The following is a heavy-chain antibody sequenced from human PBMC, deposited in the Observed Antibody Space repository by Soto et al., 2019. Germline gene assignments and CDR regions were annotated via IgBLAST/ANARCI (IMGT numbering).Heavy chain of an antibody. V-gene: IGHV3-23*01. CDR3: ARDRRPSIYSGLAV. CDR2: IDGSIATT. J-gene: IGHJ6*02. D-gene: IGHD2-2*01. Sequence: GGSLRLSCAASGFTFSSYAMSWVRQAPGKGLEWVSAIDGSIATTNYADSVKGRFTISRDNSKNTLFLHMSGLRAEDTAVYYCARDRRPSIYSGLAVWGQGTTVTVSS. CDR1: GFTFSSYA.